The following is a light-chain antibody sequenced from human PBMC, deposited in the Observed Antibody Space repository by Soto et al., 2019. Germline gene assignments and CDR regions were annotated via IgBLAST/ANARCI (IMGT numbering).Light chain of an antibody. Sequence: DIQITQSPSSLSASVGVRVTITCRASQSISSYLNWYQQKPGKAPKLLIYAASSLQSGVPSSFSGSGSGTDFTLTISSLQPEDFATYYCQQSYSTPPTFGQGTKVEIK. CDR1: QSISSY. J-gene: IGKJ1*01. CDR2: AAS. V-gene: IGKV1-39*01. CDR3: QQSYSTPPT.